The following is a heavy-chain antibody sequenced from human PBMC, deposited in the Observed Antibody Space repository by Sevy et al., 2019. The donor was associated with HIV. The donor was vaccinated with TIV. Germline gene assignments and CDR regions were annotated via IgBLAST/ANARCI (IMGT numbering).Heavy chain of an antibody. J-gene: IGHJ4*02. CDR2: INQDGTEK. V-gene: IGHV3-7*01. CDR1: GFTFSTYW. CDR3: ARYYDFWSPFDY. D-gene: IGHD3-3*01. Sequence: GGSLRLSCAASGFTFSTYWMSWVRQAPGKGLEWVANINQDGTEKYYVDSVKGRFTISRDNAKNTLYLQMNSLRAEDTAVYYCARYYDFWSPFDYWGQGTLVTVSS.